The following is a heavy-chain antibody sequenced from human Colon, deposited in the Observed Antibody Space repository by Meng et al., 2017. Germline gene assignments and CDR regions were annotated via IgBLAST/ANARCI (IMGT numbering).Heavy chain of an antibody. CDR2: IRSSSS. D-gene: IGHD2-15*01. CDR3: ARGRVVVVASPSDY. CDR1: GFTFSSYS. J-gene: IGHJ4*02. V-gene: IGHV3-21*01. Sequence: EVQLVESGGGLVKPGGSLRPSCAASGFTFSSYSMNWVCQAPGKGLEWVSSIRSSSSYADSVKGRFTISRDNAKNSLYLQMNSLRAEDTAVYYCARGRVVVVASPSDYWGQGTLVTVSS.